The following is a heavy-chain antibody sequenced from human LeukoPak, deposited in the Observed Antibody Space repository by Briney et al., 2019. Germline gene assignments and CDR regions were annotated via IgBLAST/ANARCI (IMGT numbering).Heavy chain of an antibody. V-gene: IGHV4-34*01. CDR2: INHRGST. J-gene: IGHJ4*02. CDR3: ARSESGYFDWLLYPLIDY. CDR1: GGAFSDYY. Sequence: SETLSLTCAVYGGAFSDYYWSWIRQPPGKGLEWIGEINHRGSTNYNPSLKSRISMSVDTSKNQFSLKLSSVTAADTAVYYCARSESGYFDWLLYPLIDYWGQGTLVTVSS. D-gene: IGHD3-9*01.